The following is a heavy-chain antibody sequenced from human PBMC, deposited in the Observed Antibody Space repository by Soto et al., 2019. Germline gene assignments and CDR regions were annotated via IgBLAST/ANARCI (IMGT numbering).Heavy chain of an antibody. J-gene: IGHJ4*02. D-gene: IGHD2-2*01. CDR3: AREDSIIIPAVSDF. CDR1: GFASNNYG. CDR2: ISKSDYT. Sequence: TGGSLRLSCTVSGFASNNYGINWVRQAPGKGLEWVSSISKSDYTYYSDSVKGRFTISRDNAKNSVSLQMNTLRVEDTAVYYCAREDSIIIPAVSDFWGQGTLVTVSS. V-gene: IGHV3-21*01.